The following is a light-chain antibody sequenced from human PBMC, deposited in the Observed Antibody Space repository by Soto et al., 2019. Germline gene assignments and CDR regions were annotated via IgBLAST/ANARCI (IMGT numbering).Light chain of an antibody. CDR3: QQYNSYPWT. V-gene: IGKV1-5*03. Sequence: DLQKTQSPSTLSASVGYTVTFTCRASQSISSWLAWYQQKPGKAPKLLIYTASSLESGVPSRFSGSGSGTEFTLTISSLQPDDFATYYCQQYNSYPWTFGQGTKVDIK. CDR2: TAS. J-gene: IGKJ1*01. CDR1: QSISSW.